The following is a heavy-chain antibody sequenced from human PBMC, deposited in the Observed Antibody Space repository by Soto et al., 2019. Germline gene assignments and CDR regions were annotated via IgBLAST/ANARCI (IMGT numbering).Heavy chain of an antibody. J-gene: IGHJ4*02. CDR2: ISGSAGST. CDR1: GFTFASYS. D-gene: IGHD2-15*01. CDR3: ANGRASGGTCYSAVDY. Sequence: EVQLLESGGGLVQPGGSLRLSCAASGFTFASYSMTWVRQAPGKGLEWVSCISGSAGSTSYAESVKGRFTISRDSSNKXLYLQMNRLRAEATAVYSCANGRASGGTCYSAVDYWGQGTVVTVSS. V-gene: IGHV3-23*01.